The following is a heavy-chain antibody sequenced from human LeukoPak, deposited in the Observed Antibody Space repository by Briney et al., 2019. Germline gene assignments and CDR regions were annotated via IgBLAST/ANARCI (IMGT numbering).Heavy chain of an antibody. V-gene: IGHV4-59*01. Sequence: SETLSLTCTVSGGSISSYYWSWIRQPPGKGLEWIGYIYYSGSTNHNPSLKSRVTISVDTSKNQFSLKLSSVTAADTAVYYCARVVAAAWPDPWGQGTLVTVSS. J-gene: IGHJ5*02. CDR2: IYYSGST. D-gene: IGHD6-13*01. CDR3: ARVVAAAWPDP. CDR1: GGSISSYY.